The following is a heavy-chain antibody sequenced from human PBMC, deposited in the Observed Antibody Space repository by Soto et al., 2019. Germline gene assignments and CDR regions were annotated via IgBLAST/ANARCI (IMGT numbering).Heavy chain of an antibody. D-gene: IGHD3-3*01. CDR3: TRDRYYGASGY. Sequence: PGGSLILSWAASGFPFSGYSMNWVRQSPGKGLEWISYISSDINTVHYADSVRGRFTISRDNARNSLYLQMNSLKDDDTAIYYCTRDRYYGASGYWGQGTLVTVSS. V-gene: IGHV3-48*02. J-gene: IGHJ4*02. CDR1: GFPFSGYS. CDR2: ISSDINTV.